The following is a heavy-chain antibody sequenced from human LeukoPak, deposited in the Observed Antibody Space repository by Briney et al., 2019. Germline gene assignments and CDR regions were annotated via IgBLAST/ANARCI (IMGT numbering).Heavy chain of an antibody. J-gene: IGHJ5*02. CDR2: IYTSGST. CDR3: AREITLGVAVNWFDP. Sequence: SETLSLTCTVSGGSISSYYWSWIRQPAGKGLEWMGRIYTSGSTNYNPSLKSRVTMSVDPSKNQFSLKLSSVTAADTAVYYCAREITLGVAVNWFDPWGQGTLVTVSS. CDR1: GGSISSYY. V-gene: IGHV4-4*07. D-gene: IGHD3-10*01.